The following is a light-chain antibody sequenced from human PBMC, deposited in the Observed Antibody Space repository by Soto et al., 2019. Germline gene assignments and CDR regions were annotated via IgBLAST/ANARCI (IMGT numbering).Light chain of an antibody. CDR2: DAS. CDR1: ESVSSD. J-gene: IGKJ2*01. V-gene: IGKV3-15*01. Sequence: EIVMTQSPATLSVSPGERATLSCRASESVSSDLAWYQQKPGQAPSLLIYDASTRATAIPARFSGSGSGTEFTLTISSLQSEDFAVYHCQQYYKWPYTFGQGTKLEIK. CDR3: QQYYKWPYT.